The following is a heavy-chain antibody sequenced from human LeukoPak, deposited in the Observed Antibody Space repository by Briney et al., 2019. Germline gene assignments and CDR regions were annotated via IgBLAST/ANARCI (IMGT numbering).Heavy chain of an antibody. V-gene: IGHV4-4*02. D-gene: IGHD3-10*01. CDR1: GGSISGSNW. CDR2: IYHSGST. Sequence: SETLSLTCAVSGGSISGSNWWTWVRQPPGKGLEWIGEIYHSGSTNYNPSLKSRVTISVDKSKNQFSLKLSSVTAADTAVCFCASNKRFGEFDYWGQGTLVTVSS. CDR3: ASNKRFGEFDY. J-gene: IGHJ4*02.